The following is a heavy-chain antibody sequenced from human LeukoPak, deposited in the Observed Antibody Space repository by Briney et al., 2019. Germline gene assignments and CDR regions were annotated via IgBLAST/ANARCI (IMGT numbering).Heavy chain of an antibody. J-gene: IGHJ4*02. CDR3: AKSTTGWPFDY. CDR2: ISSSGSYI. V-gene: IGHV3-21*01. CDR1: GFTFSSYA. Sequence: PGGSLRLSCVVSGFTFSSYAMNWVRQAPGKGLEWVSSISSSGSYIYYADSVKGRFTISRDNAKNSLFPQMNSLRAEDTAVYYCAKSTTGWPFDYWGQGTLVTVSS. D-gene: IGHD6-19*01.